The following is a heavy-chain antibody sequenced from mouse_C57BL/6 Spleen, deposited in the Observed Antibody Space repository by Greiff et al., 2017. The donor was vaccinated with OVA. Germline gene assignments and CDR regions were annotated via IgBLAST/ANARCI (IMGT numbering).Heavy chain of an antibody. V-gene: IGHV1-69*01. J-gene: IGHJ3*01. Sequence: QVQLQQPGAELVMPGASVKLSCKASGYTFTSYWMHWVKQRPGQGLEWIGEIDLSDSYTNYNQKFKGKSTLTVDKSSSTAYMQLSSLTSEDSAVYYCARWDYGSPSWGQGTLVTVSA. CDR2: IDLSDSYT. CDR3: ARWDYGSPS. D-gene: IGHD1-1*01. CDR1: GYTFTSYW.